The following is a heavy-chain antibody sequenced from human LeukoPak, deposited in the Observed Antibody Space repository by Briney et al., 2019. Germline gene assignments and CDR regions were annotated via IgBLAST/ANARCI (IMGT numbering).Heavy chain of an antibody. CDR1: GGSISSYY. V-gene: IGHV4-4*07. Sequence: SDTLSLTCTVSGGSISSYYWSWIRQPAGKGLEYTGRTYTTGSANYNPSLKSRVSLSLDTSKNQFSLKLNSVTAADTAVYYCAGSGGSGFQLDHWGQGTLVTVSS. J-gene: IGHJ4*02. CDR2: TYTTGSA. CDR3: AGSGGSGFQLDH. D-gene: IGHD3-16*01.